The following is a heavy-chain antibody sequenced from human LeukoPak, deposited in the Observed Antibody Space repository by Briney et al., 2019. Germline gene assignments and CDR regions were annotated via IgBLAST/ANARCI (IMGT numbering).Heavy chain of an antibody. CDR1: GFTFSSYG. J-gene: IGHJ4*02. V-gene: IGHV3-30*02. D-gene: IGHD1-14*01. CDR3: AKAPEGTSDY. Sequence: GGSLRLSCAASGFTFSSYGMHWVRQAPGKGLEWVAFIRYDGSNKYYAGSVKGRFTISRDNSKNTLYLQMNSLRAEDTAVYYCAKAPEGTSDYWGQGTLVTVSS. CDR2: IRYDGSNK.